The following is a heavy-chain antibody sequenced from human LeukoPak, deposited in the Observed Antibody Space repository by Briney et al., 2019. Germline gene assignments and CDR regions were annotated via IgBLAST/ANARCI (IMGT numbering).Heavy chain of an antibody. Sequence: PGGPLRLSCAASGFTFSSYWMLWVRQAPGKGLVWVSRINSDGSSTRYADSVKGRLTISRDNAKNTLYLQMNSLRAEDTAVYYCARPGIAAAGTVNGYYYYGMDVWGQGTTVTVSS. V-gene: IGHV3-74*01. CDR1: GFTFSSYW. CDR2: INSDGSST. J-gene: IGHJ6*02. D-gene: IGHD6-13*01. CDR3: ARPGIAAAGTVNGYYYYGMDV.